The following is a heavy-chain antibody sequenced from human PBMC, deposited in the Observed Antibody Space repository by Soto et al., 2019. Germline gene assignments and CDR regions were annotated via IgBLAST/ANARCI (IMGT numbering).Heavy chain of an antibody. V-gene: IGHV1-58*01. CDR2: IIVGTGQT. D-gene: IGHD2-15*01. CDR1: GFTFINSA. J-gene: IGHJ3*01. Sequence: GASVKVSCKTSGFTFINSAVQWVRQALGQRLEWIGWIIVGTGQTKSAQNLQERITITRDMSTSTAYMELSSLRSEDTAVSYCAEESYSGGRCDSFNLWAQGTMPPVS. CDR3: AEESYSGGRCDSFNL.